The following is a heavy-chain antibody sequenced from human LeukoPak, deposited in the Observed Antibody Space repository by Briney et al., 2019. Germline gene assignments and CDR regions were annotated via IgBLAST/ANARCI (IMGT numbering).Heavy chain of an antibody. J-gene: IGHJ4*02. CDR2: INHSGST. V-gene: IGHV4-34*01. CDR1: GGSFSGYY. CDR3: ARVPERYCSGGSCSVY. Sequence: SETLSLTCAVYGGSFSGYYWSWIRQPPGKGLEWIGEINHSGSTNYNPSLKSRVTISVDTSKNQFSLKLSSVTAADTAVYYCARVPERYCSGGSCSVYWGQGTLVTVSS. D-gene: IGHD2-15*01.